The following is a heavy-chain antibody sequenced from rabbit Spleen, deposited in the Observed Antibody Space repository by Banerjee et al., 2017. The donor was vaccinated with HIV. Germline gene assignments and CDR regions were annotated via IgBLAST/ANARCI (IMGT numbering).Heavy chain of an antibody. D-gene: IGHD1-1*01. CDR3: ARDLPDIIGWNFGF. CDR1: GFSFSEKEV. V-gene: IGHV1S45*01. Sequence: QEHLEESGGGLVKPEGSLTLTCKASGFSFSEKEVMCWVRQAPGKGLEWIGCINTITAKTVYATWAKGRFTISRASSTTVFLQMTSLTAADTATYFCARDLPDIIGWNFGFWGPGTLVTVS. CDR2: INTITAKT. J-gene: IGHJ4*02.